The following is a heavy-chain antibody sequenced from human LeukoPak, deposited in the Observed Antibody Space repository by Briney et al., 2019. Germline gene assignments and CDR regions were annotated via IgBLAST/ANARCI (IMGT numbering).Heavy chain of an antibody. Sequence: GGSLRPSCAASGFTFSSYGMHWVRQAPGKGLEWVAVISYDGSNEYYADSVEGRFTISRDNSKNTLYLQMNSLRAEDTAVYYCAKSYDYGDYVGGRQNWYFALWGRGTLVTVSS. CDR2: ISYDGSNE. V-gene: IGHV3-30*18. J-gene: IGHJ2*01. D-gene: IGHD4-17*01. CDR3: AKSYDYGDYVGGRQNWYFAL. CDR1: GFTFSSYG.